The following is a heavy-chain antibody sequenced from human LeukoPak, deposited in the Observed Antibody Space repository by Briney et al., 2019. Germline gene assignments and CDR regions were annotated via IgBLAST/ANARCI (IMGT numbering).Heavy chain of an antibody. D-gene: IGHD3-16*02. CDR2: ISSSSTYI. Sequence: ETLSLTCIVSGYSISSGYYWGCIRQPPGKGLEWVSSISSSSTYIYYADSVKGRFTISRDNAKNSLYLQMNSLRAEDTAVYYCARDGERGELSLYMDYWGQGTLVTVSS. CDR3: ARDGERGELSLYMDY. CDR1: GYSISSGYY. V-gene: IGHV3-21*01. J-gene: IGHJ4*02.